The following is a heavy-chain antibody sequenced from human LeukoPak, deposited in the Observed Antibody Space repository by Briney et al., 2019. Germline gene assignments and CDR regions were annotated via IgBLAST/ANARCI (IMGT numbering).Heavy chain of an antibody. CDR1: GVSFSGYY. V-gene: IGHV4-59*10. Sequence: SETLSLTCAVYGVSFSGYYWSWIRQLAGKGLEWIGRIYTSGSTNYNPSLKSRVTMSVDTSKNQFSLKLSSVTAADTAVYYCARTTEGGYTYGYFYYYYMDVWGKGTTVTISS. CDR3: ARTTEGGYTYGYFYYYYMDV. CDR2: IYTSGST. D-gene: IGHD5-18*01. J-gene: IGHJ6*03.